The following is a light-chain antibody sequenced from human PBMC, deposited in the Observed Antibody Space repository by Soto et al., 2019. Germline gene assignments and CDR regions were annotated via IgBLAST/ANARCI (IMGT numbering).Light chain of an antibody. V-gene: IGKV3-20*01. Sequence: EIVLTQSPGTLSLSPGERATLSCRASQSVSSSYLAWYQQKLGQAPRLLIHGASSRATGIPARFSGSGSGTDFTLTISSLQSEDFAVYYCQQYGSSGTFGQGTKVDIK. CDR1: QSVSSSY. CDR2: GAS. J-gene: IGKJ1*01. CDR3: QQYGSSGT.